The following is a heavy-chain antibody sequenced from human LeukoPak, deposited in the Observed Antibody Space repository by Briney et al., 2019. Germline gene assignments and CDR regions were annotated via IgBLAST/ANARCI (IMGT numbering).Heavy chain of an antibody. Sequence: SETLSLTCAVSDDTFSSHYWTWIRQPPGKGLEWIGYISYIGRTNYNPSLKSRVTTSKDTSKNQISLKLTSVAAADTAVYYCARDLVTVSKGCDIWGQGTMVSVSS. CDR2: ISYIGRT. CDR3: ARDLVTVSKGCDI. J-gene: IGHJ3*02. CDR1: DDTFSSHY. D-gene: IGHD4-17*01. V-gene: IGHV4-59*11.